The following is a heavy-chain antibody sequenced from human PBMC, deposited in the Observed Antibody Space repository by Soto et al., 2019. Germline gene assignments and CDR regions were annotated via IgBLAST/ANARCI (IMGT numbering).Heavy chain of an antibody. D-gene: IGHD4-17*01. CDR3: AILRGLRKF. CDR2: IGASGDAT. J-gene: IGHJ4*02. V-gene: IGHV3-23*01. CDR1: GFSFSTHT. Sequence: EVPLLESGGGLVQPGGSLRLSCAASGFSFSTHTLSWVRQAPGKGLVWLSSIGASGDATYYADSVKGRFTISRDNSEDTVSLLMNSLRVDDTAVYYCAILRGLRKFWGQGTLVTVSS.